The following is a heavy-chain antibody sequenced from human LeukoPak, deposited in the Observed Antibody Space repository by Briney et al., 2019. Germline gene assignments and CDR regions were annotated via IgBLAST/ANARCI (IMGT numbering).Heavy chain of an antibody. J-gene: IGHJ6*03. D-gene: IGHD3-3*01. Sequence: GGSLRLSCAASGFTFSSYWMSWVRQAPGKGLEWVANIKQDGSEKYYVDSVKGRFTISRDNAKNSLYLQMNSLRAEDTAVYYCARDRGDFWGDDYYMDVWGKGTTVTVSS. CDR1: GFTFSSYW. V-gene: IGHV3-7*01. CDR2: IKQDGSEK. CDR3: ARDRGDFWGDDYYMDV.